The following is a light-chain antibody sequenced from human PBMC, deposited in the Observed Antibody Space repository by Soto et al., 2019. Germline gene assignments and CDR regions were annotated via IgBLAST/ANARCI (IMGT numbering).Light chain of an antibody. V-gene: IGLV2-14*01. CDR2: DVS. CDR3: SSYTGSSTYVV. J-gene: IGLJ2*01. Sequence: QSALTQPASGSGSPGQSITISCTGTSSDVGGYNYVSWYQQHPGKAPKLRIYDVSNRPSGVSNRFSGSKSANTASLTISGLQAEDEADYYCSSYTGSSTYVVFGGGTKLTVL. CDR1: SSDVGGYNY.